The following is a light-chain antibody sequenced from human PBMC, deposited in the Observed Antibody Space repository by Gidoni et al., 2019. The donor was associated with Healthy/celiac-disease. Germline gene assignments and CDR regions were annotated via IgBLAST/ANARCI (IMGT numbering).Light chain of an antibody. J-gene: IGLJ2*01. CDR2: GNS. CDR3: QSYDSSLSAYVV. CDR1: SSNIGAGYD. V-gene: IGLV1-40*01. Sequence: QSVLTQPPSVSGAPGQRVTISCTGSSSNIGAGYDVHWYQQSPGTAPKLFIYGNSNRPSGVPDRFSGSKSGTSASLAITGLQAEDEADYYCQSYDSSLSAYVVFGGGTKLTVL.